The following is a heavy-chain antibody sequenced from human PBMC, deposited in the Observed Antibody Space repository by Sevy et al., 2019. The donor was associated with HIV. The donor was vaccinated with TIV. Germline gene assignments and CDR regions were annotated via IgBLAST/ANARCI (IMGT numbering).Heavy chain of an antibody. CDR2: ISGSSNYI. Sequence: GGSLRLSCAASGFTFSSYNINWVRQAPGKGLEWVSSISGSSNYIYYSDSVKGRFTISRDNAKNSLYLQMNSLRAEDTGVYYCIRGRLLGYTAMVPDYWGQGTLVTVSS. V-gene: IGHV3-21*03. J-gene: IGHJ4*02. CDR1: GFTFSSYN. D-gene: IGHD5-18*01. CDR3: IRGRLLGYTAMVPDY.